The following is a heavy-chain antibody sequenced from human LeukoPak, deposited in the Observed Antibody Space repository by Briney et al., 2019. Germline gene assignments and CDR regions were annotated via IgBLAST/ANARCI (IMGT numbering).Heavy chain of an antibody. CDR1: GGSISSYY. V-gene: IGHV4-4*07. Sequence: SETLSLTCTVSGGSISSYYWSWIRQPAGKGLEWIGRIYTSGSTNYNPSLKSRVTMSVDTSKNLFSLKLSSVTAADTAVYYCARVERDRLRPSYFDLWGRGTLVTVSS. CDR3: ARVERDRLRPSYFDL. D-gene: IGHD4-17*01. CDR2: IYTSGST. J-gene: IGHJ2*01.